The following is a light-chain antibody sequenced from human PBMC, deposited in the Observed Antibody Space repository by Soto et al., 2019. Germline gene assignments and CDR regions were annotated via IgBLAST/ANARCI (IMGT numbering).Light chain of an antibody. CDR1: QSVGSN. CDR3: QQRSNWPWT. V-gene: IGKV3-15*01. Sequence: EIVMTQSPAILSVSPGERATLSCRASQSVGSNLAWYQQKPGQAPRLLIYGASTRATGIPARFSGSGSGTEFTLTISSLEPEDFAVYYCQQRSNWPWTFGQGTKVDIK. J-gene: IGKJ1*01. CDR2: GAS.